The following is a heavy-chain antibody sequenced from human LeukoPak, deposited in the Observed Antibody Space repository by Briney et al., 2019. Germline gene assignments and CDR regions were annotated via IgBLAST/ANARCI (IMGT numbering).Heavy chain of an antibody. V-gene: IGHV3-30*18. CDR1: GFIFNDYG. J-gene: IGHJ6*04. Sequence: GGSLRLSCVASGFIFNDYGIQWVRQAPGKGLEWVAVIAYDGNNTYYGDSVRGRFTISRDNSKKMVYLEMNSLRVEDTAVYYCAKTGMLRRVGYLDVWGKGTAVIVSS. D-gene: IGHD1-1*01. CDR3: AKTGMLRRVGYLDV. CDR2: IAYDGNNT.